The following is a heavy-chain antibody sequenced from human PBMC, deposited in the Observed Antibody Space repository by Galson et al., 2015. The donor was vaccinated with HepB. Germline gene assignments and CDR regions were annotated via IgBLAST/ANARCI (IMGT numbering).Heavy chain of an antibody. Sequence: SLRLSCAASGFTFSSYAMHWVRQAPGKGLEWVAVISYDGSNKYYVDSVKGRFTISRDKSKNTLYLQMNSLRAEDTSVYYCARETSFNIDDAFDIWGQGTMVTVSS. J-gene: IGHJ3*02. V-gene: IGHV3-30*04. CDR1: GFTFSSYA. CDR2: ISYDGSNK. D-gene: IGHD2/OR15-2a*01. CDR3: ARETSFNIDDAFDI.